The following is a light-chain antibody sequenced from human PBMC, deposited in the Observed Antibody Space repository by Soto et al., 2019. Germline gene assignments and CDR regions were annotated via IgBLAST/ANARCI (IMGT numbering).Light chain of an antibody. V-gene: IGLV2-23*02. Sequence: QSALTQPASVSGSPGQSITISCAGTSSDVGNYNLVSWYQQHPGKAPRLMIYEVSKRPSGVSNRFSGSRSGNTASLTISGLQAEDEADYYCCSYAGSSTPWVFGGGTKVTVL. CDR1: SSDVGNYNL. J-gene: IGLJ3*02. CDR3: CSYAGSSTPWV. CDR2: EVS.